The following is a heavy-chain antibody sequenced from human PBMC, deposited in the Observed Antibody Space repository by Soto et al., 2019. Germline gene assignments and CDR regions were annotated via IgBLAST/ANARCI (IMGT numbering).Heavy chain of an antibody. J-gene: IGHJ4*02. Sequence: QITLKESGPTLVKPTQTLTLTCTFSGFSLSTSGVGVGWIRQPPGKALEWLALIYWDDDKRYSPSLKSRLTITKDTAKNQVVLTMTNMDPVDTATYYCALSSGWYVGLDYWGQGTLVTVSS. CDR2: IYWDDDK. CDR3: ALSSGWYVGLDY. D-gene: IGHD6-19*01. V-gene: IGHV2-5*02. CDR1: GFSLSTSGVG.